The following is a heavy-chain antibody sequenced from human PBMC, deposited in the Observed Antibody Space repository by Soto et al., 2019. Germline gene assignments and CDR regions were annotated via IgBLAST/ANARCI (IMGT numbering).Heavy chain of an antibody. J-gene: IGHJ4*02. D-gene: IGHD2-15*01. CDR3: VRHGGRLFDY. Sequence: QVQLQESGPGLVKPSGTLSLTCAVSDGFISSSNYWSWVRQPPGKGLEWIGQVYHNGGPSYNPSLRSRVTRSIDKSKNQFSLNLSAVTAADTAVYFCVRHGGRLFDYWGPGHLVTVSS. V-gene: IGHV4-4*02. CDR2: VYHNGGP. CDR1: DGFISSSNY.